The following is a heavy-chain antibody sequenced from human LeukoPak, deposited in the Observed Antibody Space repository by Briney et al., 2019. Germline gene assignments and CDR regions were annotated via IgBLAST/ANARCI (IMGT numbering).Heavy chain of an antibody. D-gene: IGHD3-3*01. CDR3: ARXGRGAFGXVMNKXYFXY. V-gene: IGHV1-2*06. Sequence: ASVKVSCKASGYTFTGYYMHWVRQAPGQGLEWMGRINPNSGGTNYAQKFQGRVTMTRDTSISTAYMELSRLRSDDAAVYYCARXGRGAFGXVMNKXYFXYWGQG. CDR2: INPNSGGT. J-gene: IGHJ4*02. CDR1: GYTFTGYY.